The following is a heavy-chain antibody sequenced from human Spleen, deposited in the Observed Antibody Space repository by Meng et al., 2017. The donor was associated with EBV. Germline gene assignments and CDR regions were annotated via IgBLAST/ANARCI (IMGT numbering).Heavy chain of an antibody. J-gene: IGHJ5*02. D-gene: IGHD3-10*01. CDR3: ARLEGDGTGSYFVT. CDR2: LYYNGST. V-gene: IGHV4-39*01. CDR1: RGSITSSSFY. Sequence: LRLQVSGPRTAGPSVPLSVTCAASRGSITSSSFYWGGVRQPPGKGLEWIGMLYYNGSTFYSLSLNRRVTISADTSRRQFSLKFNSVTPADTAVYFCARLEGDGTGSYFVTWGQGTLVTVSS.